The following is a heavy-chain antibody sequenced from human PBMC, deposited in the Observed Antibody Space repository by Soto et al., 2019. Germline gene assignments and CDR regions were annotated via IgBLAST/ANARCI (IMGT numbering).Heavy chain of an antibody. J-gene: IGHJ5*02. V-gene: IGHV4-34*01. D-gene: IGHD3-22*01. CDR1: GGSFSGYY. CDR2: INHSGST. Sequence: SETLSLTCAVYGGSFSGYYWSWIRQPPGKGLEWIGEINHSGSTNYNPSLKSRVTISVDTSKNQFSLKLRSVTAADTAVYYCARGGEYYRDYYDSSGELEKNNWFDPWGQGTLVTVSS. CDR3: ARGGEYYRDYYDSSGELEKNNWFDP.